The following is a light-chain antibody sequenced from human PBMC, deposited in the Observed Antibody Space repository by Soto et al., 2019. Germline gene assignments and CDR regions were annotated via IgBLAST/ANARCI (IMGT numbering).Light chain of an antibody. J-gene: IGKJ1*01. CDR3: QRYNNWPPWT. CDR2: GAS. V-gene: IGKV3-15*01. CDR1: QSVGSN. Sequence: EIVMTQSPATLSVSPGETATLSCRASQSVGSNLAWYQQRPGQAPRLLIYGASTRATGIPARFSGSGSGTEFTLTITSLQSEDFAVYYCQRYNNWPPWTFGQGTKVDIX.